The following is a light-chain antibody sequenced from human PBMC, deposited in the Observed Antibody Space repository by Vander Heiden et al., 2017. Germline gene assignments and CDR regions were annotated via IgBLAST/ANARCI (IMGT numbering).Light chain of an antibody. CDR3: RQALQTPYT. Sequence: DIVMTQSPLSLPVTPGEPASISCRSSQSLLHSNGYNYLDWYLQNPGQSPQLLIYLGSNRASGVPDRFSGSGSGTDFTLKISRVEAEDVGVYYCRQALQTPYTSGQGTKLEIK. V-gene: IGKV2-28*01. J-gene: IGKJ2*01. CDR2: LGS. CDR1: QSLLHSNGYNY.